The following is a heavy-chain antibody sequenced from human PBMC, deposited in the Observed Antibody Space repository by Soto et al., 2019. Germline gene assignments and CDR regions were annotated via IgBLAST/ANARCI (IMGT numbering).Heavy chain of an antibody. V-gene: IGHV1-2*02. CDR2: INPNSGGT. J-gene: IGHJ6*02. CDR1: GYTFTGYY. CDR3: ARDVRFLEWSYYYYGMDV. D-gene: IGHD3-3*01. Sequence: ASVKVSCKASGYTFTGYYMHWVRQAPGQRLEWMGWINPNSGGTNYAQKFQGRVTMTRDTSISTAYMELSRLRSDDTAVYYCARDVRFLEWSYYYYGMDVWGQGTTVTVSS.